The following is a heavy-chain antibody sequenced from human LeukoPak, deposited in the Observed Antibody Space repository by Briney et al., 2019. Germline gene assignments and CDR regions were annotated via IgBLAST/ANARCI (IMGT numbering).Heavy chain of an antibody. CDR3: ARDSTYYYDSGSSGPHYFDN. Sequence: PGGSLRLSCAASGFTFSDYAMHWVRQAPGKGLECVAVMSYDESNKYYADSVKGRFTISRDNSKNTLYLQMNSLRAEDTAVYYCARDSTYYYDSGSSGPHYFDNWGQGTLVTVS. D-gene: IGHD3-10*01. J-gene: IGHJ4*02. V-gene: IGHV3-30*04. CDR1: GFTFSDYA. CDR2: MSYDESNK.